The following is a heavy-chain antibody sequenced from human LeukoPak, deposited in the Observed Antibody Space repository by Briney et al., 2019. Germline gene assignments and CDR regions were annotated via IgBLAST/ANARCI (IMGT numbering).Heavy chain of an antibody. CDR3: TGLHFAAAEEFDP. V-gene: IGHV4-61*05. CDR1: GGSISSSSYY. D-gene: IGHD6-13*01. Sequence: SETLSLTCTVSGGSISSSSYYWSWIRQSPGKGLEWIGYIYYTGNTNYNPSLKSRITISVDTSKNQFSLNLSSVTAADTAVYYCTGLHFAAAEEFDPWGQGTLVTVSS. CDR2: IYYTGNT. J-gene: IGHJ5*02.